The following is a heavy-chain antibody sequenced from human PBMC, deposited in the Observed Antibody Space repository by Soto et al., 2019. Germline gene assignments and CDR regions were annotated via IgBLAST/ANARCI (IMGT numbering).Heavy chain of an antibody. J-gene: IGHJ6*02. CDR2: INHSGST. CDR1: GGSFSGYY. CDR3: ARGRRYYYDSSGYYRGYYYYGMDV. V-gene: IGHV4-34*01. Sequence: PSETLSLTCAVYGGSFSGYYWSWIRQSPGKGLEWIGEINHSGSTNYNPSLKSRVTISVDTSKNQFSLKLSSVTAADTAVYYCARGRRYYYDSSGYYRGYYYYGMDVWGQGTTVTVSS. D-gene: IGHD3-22*01.